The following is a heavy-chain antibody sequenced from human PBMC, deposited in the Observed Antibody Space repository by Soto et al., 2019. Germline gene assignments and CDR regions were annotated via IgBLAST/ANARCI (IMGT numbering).Heavy chain of an antibody. Sequence: SETLSLTCTVSGGSISSGGYYWRWIRQHPGKGLEWIGYIYYSGSTYYNPSLKSRVTISVDTSKNQFSLKLSSVTAADTAVYYCARYQRTIFGDNAYGMDVWGQGTTVTVSS. V-gene: IGHV4-31*03. CDR2: IYYSGST. D-gene: IGHD3-3*01. CDR1: GGSISSGGYY. J-gene: IGHJ6*02. CDR3: ARYQRTIFGDNAYGMDV.